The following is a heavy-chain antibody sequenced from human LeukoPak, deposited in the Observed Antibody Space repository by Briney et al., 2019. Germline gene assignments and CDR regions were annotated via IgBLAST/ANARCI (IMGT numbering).Heavy chain of an antibody. V-gene: IGHV4-34*01. J-gene: IGHJ4*02. CDR2: INHSGST. D-gene: IGHD2-15*01. Sequence: SKTLSLTCAVYGGSFSGYYWSWIRQPPGKGLEWIGEINHSGSTNYNPSLKSRVTISVDTSKNQFSLKLSSVTAADTAVYYCASRGYCSGGSCYYFDYWGQGTLVTVSS. CDR1: GGSFSGYY. CDR3: ASRGYCSGGSCYYFDY.